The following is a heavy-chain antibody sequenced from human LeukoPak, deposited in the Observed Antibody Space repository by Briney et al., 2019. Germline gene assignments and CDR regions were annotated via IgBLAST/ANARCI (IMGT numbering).Heavy chain of an antibody. D-gene: IGHD3-3*01. CDR1: GGSISSHY. J-gene: IGHJ6*03. CDR3: ARGPYYDFWSGRSVNYYYYMDV. V-gene: IGHV4-59*11. CDR2: IYYSGST. Sequence: SETLSLICTVSGGSISSHYGSWIRQPPGKGLECIGYIYYSGSTNYNPSLKSRVTISVDTSKNQFSLKLSSVTAADTAVYYCARGPYYDFWSGRSVNYYYYMDVWGKGTTVTVSS.